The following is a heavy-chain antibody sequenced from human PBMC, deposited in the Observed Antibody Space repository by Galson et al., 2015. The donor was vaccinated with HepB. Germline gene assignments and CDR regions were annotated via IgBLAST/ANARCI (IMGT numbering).Heavy chain of an antibody. Sequence: SVKVSCKASGGTFSSYAISWVRQAPGQGLEWMGGIIPIFGTANYAQKFQGRVTITADESTSTAYMELSSLRSEDTAVYYCAREEMATNRSHAFDIWGQGTMVTVSS. V-gene: IGHV1-69*13. CDR3: AREEMATNRSHAFDI. J-gene: IGHJ3*02. CDR1: GGTFSSYA. CDR2: IIPIFGTA. D-gene: IGHD5-24*01.